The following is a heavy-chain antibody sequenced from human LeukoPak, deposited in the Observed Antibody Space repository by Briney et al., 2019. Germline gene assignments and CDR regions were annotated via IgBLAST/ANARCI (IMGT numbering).Heavy chain of an antibody. CDR3: ARDRDYYGMDV. CDR1: AFSLNAYN. V-gene: IGHV3-21*04. Sequence: GGSLRLSCAASAFSLNAYNMNWVRQAPGKGLEWVSSISYTGTYIYYADSVKGRFTISRDNAQNSLYLQMNSLRAEDTAVYYCARDRDYYGMDVWGQGTTVTVSS. CDR2: ISYTGTYI. J-gene: IGHJ6*02.